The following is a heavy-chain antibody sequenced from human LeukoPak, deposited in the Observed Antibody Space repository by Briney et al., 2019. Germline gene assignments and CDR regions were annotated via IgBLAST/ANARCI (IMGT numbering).Heavy chain of an antibody. D-gene: IGHD2-2*01. CDR1: GYTFTGYY. V-gene: IGHV1-2*02. J-gene: IGHJ6*03. CDR3: ARDRRKGCSSTSCYSMRAGYYMDV. CDR2: INPNSGGT. Sequence: GASVKVSCKASGYTFTGYYMHWVRQAPGQGLEWMGWINPNSGGTNYAQKFQGRVTMTRDTSISTAYMELSRLRSDDTAVYYCARDRRKGCSSTSCYSMRAGYYMDVWGKGTTVTVSS.